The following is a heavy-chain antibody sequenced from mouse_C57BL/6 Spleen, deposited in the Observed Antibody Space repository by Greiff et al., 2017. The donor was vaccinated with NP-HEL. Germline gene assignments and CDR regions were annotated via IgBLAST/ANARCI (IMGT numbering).Heavy chain of an antibody. CDR1: GYTFTDYY. Sequence: EVQLQQSGPELVKPGASVKISCKASGYTFTDYYMNWVKQSHGKSLEWIGDINPNNGGTSYNQKFKGKATLTVDKSSSTAYMELRSLTSEDSAVYYCARAPNFYFDCWGQGTTLTVAS. V-gene: IGHV1-26*01. J-gene: IGHJ2*01. CDR3: ARAPNFYFDC. CDR2: INPNNGGT. D-gene: IGHD4-1*01.